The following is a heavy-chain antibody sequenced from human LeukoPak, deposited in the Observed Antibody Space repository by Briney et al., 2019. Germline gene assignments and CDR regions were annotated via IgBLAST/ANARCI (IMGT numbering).Heavy chain of an antibody. Sequence: ASVKVSCKASGYTFTSYYMHWVRQAPGQGGEWMGIINPSGGGTNYAQTFQGILTMTRDTSTTTVYMELSSLRSEDTAMYYCAREIGPRQLHLWGSAFDYWGQGTLVTVSS. D-gene: IGHD5-18*01. V-gene: IGHV1-46*01. CDR2: INPSGGGT. CDR3: AREIGPRQLHLWGSAFDY. CDR1: GYTFTSYY. J-gene: IGHJ4*02.